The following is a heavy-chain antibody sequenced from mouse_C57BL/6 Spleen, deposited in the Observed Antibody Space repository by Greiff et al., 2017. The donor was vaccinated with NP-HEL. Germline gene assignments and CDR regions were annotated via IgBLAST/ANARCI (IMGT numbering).Heavy chain of an antibody. J-gene: IGHJ2*01. CDR1: GYTFTGYW. CDR2: ILPGSGST. V-gene: IGHV1-9*01. CDR3: ARFITTVVATGHYFDY. Sequence: VKLQQSGAELMKPGASVKLSCKATGYTFTGYWIEWVKQRPGHGLEWIGEILPGSGSTNYNEKFKGKATFTADTSSNTAYMQLSSLTTEDSAIYYCARFITTVVATGHYFDYWGQGTTLTVSS. D-gene: IGHD1-1*01.